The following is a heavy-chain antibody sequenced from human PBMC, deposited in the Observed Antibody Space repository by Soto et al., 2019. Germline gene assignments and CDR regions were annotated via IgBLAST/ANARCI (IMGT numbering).Heavy chain of an antibody. D-gene: IGHD1-26*01. V-gene: IGHV1-46*01. CDR3: ARDFVRLGGRYGYFDY. CDR2: INPSGGST. CDR1: GYTFTSYY. J-gene: IGHJ4*02. Sequence: ASVKVSCKASGYTFTSYYMHWVRQAPGQGLEWMGIINPSGGSTSYAQKFQGRVTMTRDTSTSTVYMELSSLRSEDTAVYYCARDFVRLGGRYGYFDYLGQGNLVTGSS.